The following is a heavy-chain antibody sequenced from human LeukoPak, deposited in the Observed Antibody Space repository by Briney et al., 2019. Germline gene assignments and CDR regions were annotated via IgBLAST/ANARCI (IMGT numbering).Heavy chain of an antibody. J-gene: IGHJ4*02. D-gene: IGHD3-22*01. CDR1: GYTFTSYG. V-gene: IGHV1-18*01. CDR2: ISAYNGNT. Sequence: GASVKVSCKASGYTFTSYGISWVRQAPGQGLEWMGWISAYNGNTNYAQKLQDRVTMTTDTSTSTAYMELRSLRSGDTAVYYCARTNVYYYASSDYYPYFDYWAQGTLVTVSS. CDR3: ARTNVYYYASSDYYPYFDY.